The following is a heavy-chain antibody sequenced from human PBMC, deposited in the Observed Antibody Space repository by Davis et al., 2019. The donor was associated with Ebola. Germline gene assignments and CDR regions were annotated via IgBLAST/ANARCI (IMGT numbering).Heavy chain of an antibody. CDR2: FNPHNGNT. V-gene: IGHV1-18*04. CDR1: GGTFSSYT. CDR3: ARAQFPTTSDH. D-gene: IGHD1-1*01. J-gene: IGHJ4*02. Sequence: ASAQVSCKASGGTFSSYTISRLRQPPAPALQRTGWFNPHNGNTNYAQNVQGRVIMTSDTATTTAYMEVGSLRSDDTAVYYCARAQFPTTSDHWGQGTLVTVSS.